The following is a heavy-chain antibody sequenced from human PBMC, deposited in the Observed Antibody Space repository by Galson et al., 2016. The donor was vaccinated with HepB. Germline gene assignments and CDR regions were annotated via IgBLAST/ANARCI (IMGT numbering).Heavy chain of an antibody. Sequence: SVKVSCKASGGTFSSYAISWVRQAPGQGLEWMGGIIPIFGTANYAQKFQGRVTITADKSTSTAYMELSSLRSEDTAVYYCHLVVVAALSCFYGMDGWGQGTTVTVSS. D-gene: IGHD2-15*01. V-gene: IGHV1-69*06. J-gene: IGHJ6*02. CDR2: IIPIFGTA. CDR3: HLVVVAALSCFYGMDG. CDR1: GGTFSSYA.